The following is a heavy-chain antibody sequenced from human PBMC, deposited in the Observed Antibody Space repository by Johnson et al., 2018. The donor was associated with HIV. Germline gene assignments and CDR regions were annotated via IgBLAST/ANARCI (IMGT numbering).Heavy chain of an antibody. CDR3: ARMLVGAYFDYHYAFDI. V-gene: IGHV3-30*14. CDR2: ISYDGSNK. D-gene: IGHD1-26*01. J-gene: IGHJ3*02. CDR1: GFTFSSYA. Sequence: QVQLVESGGGLVQPGGSLRLSCAASGFTFSSYAMSWVRQAPGKGLAWVAVISYDGSNKYYADSVKGRFTISRDNSKNTLYLQMNSLRAEDTAVYYCARMLVGAYFDYHYAFDIWGQGTMVTVSS.